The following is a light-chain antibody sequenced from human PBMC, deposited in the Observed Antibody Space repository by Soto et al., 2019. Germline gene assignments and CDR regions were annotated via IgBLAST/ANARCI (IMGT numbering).Light chain of an antibody. Sequence: DIVMMQSPATLSVYPGERATVSCRASHDIRSNLAWYQQRPGQAPRPLIYGASNRATGIPDRFSGGASGTLSPPTISRLEPEDVAVDYCQQYSSSPSFGQGTKVDIK. CDR2: GAS. J-gene: IGKJ1*01. CDR1: HDIRSN. CDR3: QQYSSSPS. V-gene: IGKV3D-15*02.